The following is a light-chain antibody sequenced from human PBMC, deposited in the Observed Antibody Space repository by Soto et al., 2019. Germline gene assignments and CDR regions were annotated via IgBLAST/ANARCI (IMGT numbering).Light chain of an antibody. CDR1: NIGSKS. Sequence: SYELTPPPSVPVAPGKTARITCGGNNIGSKSVHWYQQKPGQAPVLVIYYDSDRPSGIPERFSGSNSGNTATLTISRVEAGDEADDYCQVWDSSSDHPFGGGTKLTVL. CDR3: QVWDSSSDHP. J-gene: IGLJ2*01. CDR2: YDS. V-gene: IGLV3-21*04.